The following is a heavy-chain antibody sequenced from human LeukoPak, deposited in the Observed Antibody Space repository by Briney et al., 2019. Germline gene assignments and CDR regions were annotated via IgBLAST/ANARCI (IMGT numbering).Heavy chain of an antibody. CDR3: ARVILGVAQYSGLDV. J-gene: IGHJ6*02. V-gene: IGHV3-7*01. Sequence: PGGSLRLSCAASGFTFSRYWLTWVRQAPGKGLEWVANMNEVGSAKFYVDSAKGRFTISRDNAQNSVFLQMNSLRAEDTAVYYCARVILGVAQYSGLDVWGQGTTVTVSS. CDR1: GFTFSRYW. CDR2: MNEVGSAK. D-gene: IGHD2/OR15-2a*01.